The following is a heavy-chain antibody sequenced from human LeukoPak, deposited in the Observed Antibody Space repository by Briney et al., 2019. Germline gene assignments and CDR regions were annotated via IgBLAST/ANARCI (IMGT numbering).Heavy chain of an antibody. CDR1: GGTFSSYA. J-gene: IGHJ2*01. CDR2: IIPILGIA. V-gene: IGHV1-69*04. CDR3: ARGHIVVVTDWYFDL. D-gene: IGHD2-21*02. Sequence: SVKVSCKASGGTFSSYAISWVRQAPGQGLEWMGRIIPILGIANYAQKFQGRVTITADKSTSTAYMELSSLRSEDTAVYYCARGHIVVVTDWYFDLWGRGTLVTVSS.